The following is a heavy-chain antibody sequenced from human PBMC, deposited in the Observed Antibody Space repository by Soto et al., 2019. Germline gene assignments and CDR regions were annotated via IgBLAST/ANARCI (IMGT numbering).Heavy chain of an antibody. CDR2: IIPILGIT. V-gene: IGHV1-69*02. Sequence: SVKVSCKASGGTFSSYTISWVRQAPGQGLEWMGRIIPILGITKYAQKFQGRVTITGDTSTSTAYMELSSLRSEDTAVYYCASRYYDFWSGQFYWGQGTLVTVSS. CDR3: ASRYYDFWSGQFY. CDR1: GGTFSSYT. J-gene: IGHJ4*02. D-gene: IGHD3-3*01.